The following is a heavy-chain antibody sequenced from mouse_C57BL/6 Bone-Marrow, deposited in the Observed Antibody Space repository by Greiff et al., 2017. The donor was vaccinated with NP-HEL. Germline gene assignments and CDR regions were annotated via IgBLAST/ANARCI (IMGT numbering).Heavy chain of an antibody. V-gene: IGHV1-54*01. CDR3: ARRGTGKVDY. J-gene: IGHJ2*01. D-gene: IGHD4-1*01. Sequence: VQLQQSGAELVRPGTSVKVSCKASGYAFTNYLIEWVKQRPGQGLEWIGVINPGSGGTNYNEKFKGKATLTADKSSSTAYMQLSSLTSEDSAVYFCARRGTGKVDYWGQGTTLTVSS. CDR2: INPGSGGT. CDR1: GYAFTNYL.